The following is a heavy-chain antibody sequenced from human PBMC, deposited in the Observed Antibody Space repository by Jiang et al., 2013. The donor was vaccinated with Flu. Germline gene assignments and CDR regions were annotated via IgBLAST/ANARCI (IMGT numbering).Heavy chain of an antibody. Sequence: GAEVKKPGASVKVSCKVSGYTFTSYAMHWVRQAPGQRLEWMGWINAGNGNTKYSQKFQGRVTITRDTSASTAYMELSSLRSEDTAVYYCARASPSTIFGVVDDYWGQGTLVTVSS. CDR1: GYTFTSYA. V-gene: IGHV1-3*01. D-gene: IGHD3-3*01. J-gene: IGHJ4*02. CDR2: INAGNGNT. CDR3: ARASPSTIFGVVDDY.